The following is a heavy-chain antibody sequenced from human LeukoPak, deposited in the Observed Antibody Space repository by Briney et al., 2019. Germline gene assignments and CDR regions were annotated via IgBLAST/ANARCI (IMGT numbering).Heavy chain of an antibody. J-gene: IGHJ6*03. CDR1: GGSISSYY. V-gene: IGHV4-4*07. CDR3: GRESMVRGVIRRYYYYYMDV. D-gene: IGHD3-10*01. Sequence: SETLSPTRTVAGGSISSYYCSWIRQPAGSVLEWIGRIYTSGSTNYNPSLKSQFTISVDTSNNQFFLKLSSVAAEDTDVYYCGRESMVRGVIRRYYYYYMDVWGKGTTVTISS. CDR2: IYTSGST.